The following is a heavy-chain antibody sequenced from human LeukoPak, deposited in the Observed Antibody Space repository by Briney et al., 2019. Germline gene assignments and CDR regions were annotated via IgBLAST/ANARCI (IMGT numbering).Heavy chain of an antibody. Sequence: GGSLRLSCAASGFTFSSYSMNWVRQAPGKGLEWVSSISSSSSYIYYADSVKGRFTISRDSAKSSLYLQMNSLRAEDTAVYYCAKKGYYSFDAFDIWGQGTMVTVSS. D-gene: IGHD3-22*01. CDR2: ISSSSSYI. CDR3: AKKGYYSFDAFDI. CDR1: GFTFSSYS. J-gene: IGHJ3*02. V-gene: IGHV3-21*01.